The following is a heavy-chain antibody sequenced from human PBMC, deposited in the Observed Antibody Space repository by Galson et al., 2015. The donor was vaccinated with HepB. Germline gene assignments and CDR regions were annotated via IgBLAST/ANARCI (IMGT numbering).Heavy chain of an antibody. V-gene: IGHV3-7*03. CDR1: GFIFSSYW. CDR2: INQDGSSK. Sequence: SLRLSCAASGFIFSSYWMNWVRQAPGKGLEWVAHINQDGSSKYYVDSVKGRFTISRGNAKDSVYLQLDSLRAEDTAVYYCARRISLVRGIITKPDYYYGMDVWGQGTTVTVAS. CDR3: ARRISLVRGIITKPDYYYGMDV. D-gene: IGHD3-10*01. J-gene: IGHJ6*02.